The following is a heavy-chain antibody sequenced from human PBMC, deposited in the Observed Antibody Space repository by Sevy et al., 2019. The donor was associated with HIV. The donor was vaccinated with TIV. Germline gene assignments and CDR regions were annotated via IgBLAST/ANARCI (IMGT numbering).Heavy chain of an antibody. CDR3: ARGPNGNYLLYYLDY. CDR2: IIPGFSST. D-gene: IGHD1-7*01. Sequence: ASVKVSCKASGGSLNTHAISWVRQAPGQGLEWMGEIIPGFSSTRYAERFQDRVTLTADEFTSTVYMELTSLKSTDTAVYYCARGPNGNYLLYYLDYGGQGTLVTVSS. V-gene: IGHV1-69*13. CDR1: GGSLNTHA. J-gene: IGHJ4*02.